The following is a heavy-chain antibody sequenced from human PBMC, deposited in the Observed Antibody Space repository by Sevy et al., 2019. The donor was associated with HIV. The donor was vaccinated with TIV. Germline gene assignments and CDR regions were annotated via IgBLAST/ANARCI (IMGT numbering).Heavy chain of an antibody. V-gene: IGHV4-39*01. CDR3: ARQGWSVVVVAASGNGLDV. D-gene: IGHD2-15*01. CDR1: GGSISSSSYY. J-gene: IGHJ6*02. CDR2: IYYSGST. Sequence: SETLSLTCTVSGGSISSSSYYWAWIRQPPGKGLEWIGSIYYSGSTYYNPSLKSRVTISVDTSKNQFSLKVTSVTDADTAVYYGARQGWSVVVVAASGNGLDVWGQGTTVTVSS.